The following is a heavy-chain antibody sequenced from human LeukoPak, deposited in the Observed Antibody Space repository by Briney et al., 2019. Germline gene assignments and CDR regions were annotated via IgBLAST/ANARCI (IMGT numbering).Heavy chain of an antibody. CDR2: IYTSGST. CDR3: AASVTPEYYFDY. Sequence: SETVSLTCTVSGGFISSYYWSWIRQPAGKGLEWIGRIYTSGSTNYNPSLKSRVTMSVDTSKNQFSLKLSSVTAADTAVYYCAASVTPEYYFDYWGQGTLVTVSS. D-gene: IGHD4-17*01. V-gene: IGHV4-4*07. CDR1: GGFISSYY. J-gene: IGHJ4*02.